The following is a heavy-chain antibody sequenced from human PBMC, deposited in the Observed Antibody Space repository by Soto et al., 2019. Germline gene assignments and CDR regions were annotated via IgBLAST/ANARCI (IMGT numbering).Heavy chain of an antibody. J-gene: IGHJ4*02. CDR2: ITSSGTTV. Sequence: EVHLVESGGGLVQPGGSLRLSCAASGFTFSSYSLNWVRQAPGKGLEWVSYITSSGTTVYYADSVRGRFTISRDNAKNSLYLQMSSLRDDDTAVYYWARGSSTWAYYFDFWGQGTLVTVSS. V-gene: IGHV3-48*02. CDR3: ARGSSTWAYYFDF. CDR1: GFTFSSYS. D-gene: IGHD6-13*01.